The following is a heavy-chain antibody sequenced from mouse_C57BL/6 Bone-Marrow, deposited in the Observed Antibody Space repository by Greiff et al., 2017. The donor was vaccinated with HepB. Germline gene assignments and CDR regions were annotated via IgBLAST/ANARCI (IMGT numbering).Heavy chain of an antibody. Sequence: LVESGPELVKPGASVKMSCKASGYTFTSYVMHWVKQKPGQGLEWIGYIYPYNDGTKYNEKFKGKATLTSDKSSSTAYMELSSLTSEASAVYHRMGYGNYGFAYWGQGTLVTVSA. CDR2: IYPYNDGT. V-gene: IGHV1-14*01. D-gene: IGHD2-10*02. CDR1: GYTFTSYV. J-gene: IGHJ3*01. CDR3: MGYGNYGFAY.